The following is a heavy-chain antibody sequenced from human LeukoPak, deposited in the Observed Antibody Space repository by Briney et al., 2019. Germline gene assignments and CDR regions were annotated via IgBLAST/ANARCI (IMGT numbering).Heavy chain of an antibody. CDR1: GGTFSSYA. Sequence: GASVKVSCKASGGTFSSYAISWVRQAPGQGLEWMGRIIPIFGTANYAQKFQGRVTITTDEPTSTAYMELSSLRSEDTAVHYCATHTLGARPYAFDIWGQGTMVTVSS. CDR3: ATHTLGARPYAFDI. CDR2: IIPIFGTA. V-gene: IGHV1-69*05. D-gene: IGHD1-26*01. J-gene: IGHJ3*02.